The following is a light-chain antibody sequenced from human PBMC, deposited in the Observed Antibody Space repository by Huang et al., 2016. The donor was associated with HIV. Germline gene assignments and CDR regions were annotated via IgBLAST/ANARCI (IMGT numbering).Light chain of an antibody. CDR1: QRFGST. CDR2: DAS. J-gene: IGKJ4*01. Sequence: TGPVTHGEQPALTSRAGQRFGSTLSCYQQKPGQAPRRLSKDASNRATGIRGSFSGSGSGTDFTLTISNLQSEDFAVYYCQQRSAWPLTFGGGTKVEI. CDR3: QQRSAWPLT. V-gene: IGKV3-11*01.